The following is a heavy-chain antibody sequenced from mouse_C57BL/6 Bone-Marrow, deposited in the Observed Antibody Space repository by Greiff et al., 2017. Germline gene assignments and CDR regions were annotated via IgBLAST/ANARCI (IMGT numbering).Heavy chain of an antibody. J-gene: IGHJ3*01. CDR2: IYPGSGST. Sequence: QVQLQQSGAELVKPGASVKMSCKASGYTFTSYWITWVKQRPGQGLEWIGDIYPGSGSTNYNEKFKSKATLTVDTSSSTAYMQLSSLTSEDSAVYYCARCPYYYGSSYSLFAYWGQGTLVTVSA. CDR3: ARCPYYYGSSYSLFAY. V-gene: IGHV1-55*01. D-gene: IGHD1-1*01. CDR1: GYTFTSYW.